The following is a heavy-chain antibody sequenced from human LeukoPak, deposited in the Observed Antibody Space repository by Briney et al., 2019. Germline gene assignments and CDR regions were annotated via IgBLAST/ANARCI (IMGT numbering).Heavy chain of an antibody. CDR3: ARGHCSSTSCYRGVDY. Sequence: AYNGNTNYAQKFQGRVTMTTDTSTSTAYMELRSLRSDDTAVYYCARGHCSSTSCYRGVDYWGQGTLVTVSS. V-gene: IGHV1-18*01. J-gene: IGHJ4*02. CDR2: AYNGNT. D-gene: IGHD2-2*01.